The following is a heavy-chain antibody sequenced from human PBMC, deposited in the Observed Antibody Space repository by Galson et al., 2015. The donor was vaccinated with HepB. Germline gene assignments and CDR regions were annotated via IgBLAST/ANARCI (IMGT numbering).Heavy chain of an antibody. CDR3: AKNYGYFDS. CDR1: GFSFSTWA. Sequence: SLRLSCAASGFSFSTWAVTWVRQAPGKGLEWVSVITSTGDTIYYADSVKGRFTVSRDNSKSTLYLQLSNLRADDTAVYYCAKNYGYFDSWGQGTLVIVSS. D-gene: IGHD4-17*01. CDR2: ITSTGDTI. V-gene: IGHV3-23*01. J-gene: IGHJ4*02.